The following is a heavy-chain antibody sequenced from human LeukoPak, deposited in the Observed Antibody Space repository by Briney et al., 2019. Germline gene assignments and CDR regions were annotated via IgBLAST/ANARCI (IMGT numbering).Heavy chain of an antibody. D-gene: IGHD6-13*01. CDR2: IYPGDSDT. V-gene: IGHV5-51*01. J-gene: IGHJ5*02. CDR1: GYSFTSYW. CDR3: ARHFIAAAESNWFDP. Sequence: GESLKISCKGSGYSFTSYWIGWVRQMPGKGLECMGIIYPGDSDTRYSPSFQGQVTISADKSINTAYLQWSSLKASDTAMYYCARHFIAAAESNWFDPWGQGTLVTVSS.